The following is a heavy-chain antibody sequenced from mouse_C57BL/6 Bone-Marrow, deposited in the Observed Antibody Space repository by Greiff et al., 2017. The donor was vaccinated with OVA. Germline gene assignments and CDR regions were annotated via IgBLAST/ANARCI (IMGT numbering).Heavy chain of an antibody. CDR3: ARQGGPYPVGAMDY. Sequence: EVMLVESGGGLVKPGGSLKLSCAASGFTFSSYTMSWVRQTPEKRLEWVATISGGGGNTYYPDSVKGRFTISRDNAKNTLYLQMSSLRSEDTALYYCARQGGPYPVGAMDYWGQGTSVTVSS. V-gene: IGHV5-9*01. J-gene: IGHJ4*01. CDR2: ISGGGGNT. CDR1: GFTFSSYT.